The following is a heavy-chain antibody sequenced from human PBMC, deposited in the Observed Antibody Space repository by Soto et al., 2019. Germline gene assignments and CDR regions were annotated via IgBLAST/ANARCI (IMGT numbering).Heavy chain of an antibody. Sequence: QVQLVQSGAEVKKPGASVKVSCKASGYTFTSYGISWVRQAPGQGLEWMGWISAYNGNTNYAQKLQGRVTMTTDTSTSTAYMELRSLRSDDTAVYYCASFEVDSSSWYMTEYNWFDPWGQGTLVTVSS. J-gene: IGHJ5*02. CDR2: ISAYNGNT. V-gene: IGHV1-18*01. CDR3: ASFEVDSSSWYMTEYNWFDP. D-gene: IGHD6-13*01. CDR1: GYTFTSYG.